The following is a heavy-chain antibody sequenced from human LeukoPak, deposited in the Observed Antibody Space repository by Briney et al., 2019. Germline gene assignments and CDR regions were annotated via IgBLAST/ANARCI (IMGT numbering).Heavy chain of an antibody. V-gene: IGHV3-53*01. CDR2: IHSGGSA. D-gene: IGHD3-16*02. Sequence: PGGSLRLSCAASGFIVSSNYMSWVRQAPGKGLEWVSGIHSGGSAYYADSVKGRFTISRDHSKNTLYLQMNSLRVEDTAVYYCARDRGLSVWGQGTLVTVSS. J-gene: IGHJ4*02. CDR1: GFIVSSNY. CDR3: ARDRGLSV.